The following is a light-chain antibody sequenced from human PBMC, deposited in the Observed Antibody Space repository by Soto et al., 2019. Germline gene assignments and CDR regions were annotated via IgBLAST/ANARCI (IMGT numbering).Light chain of an antibody. V-gene: IGLV2-14*01. CDR1: SSDVGGYND. CDR2: EVS. CDR3: SSYTTSRTLV. J-gene: IGLJ1*01. Sequence: QSVLTQPASVSGSPGQSITISCTGTSSDVGGYNDVSWYQQHPGKVPKLMIFEVSNRPSGVSNRFSGSKSGNTASLTISGLQAEDEADYYCSSYTTSRTLVFGPGTKLTVL.